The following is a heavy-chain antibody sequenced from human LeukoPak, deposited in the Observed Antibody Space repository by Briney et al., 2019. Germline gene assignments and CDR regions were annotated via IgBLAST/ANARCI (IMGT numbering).Heavy chain of an antibody. V-gene: IGHV3-15*01. CDR2: IKSKTDGGTT. D-gene: IGHD1-26*01. CDR1: GFTFSDAW. Sequence: GGSLRLSCAASGFTFSDAWMSWVRQAPGKGLEWVGRIKSKTDGGTTDYAAPVKGRFTISRDDSTNTLYLQMNSLKTEDTAVYYCTTRGGSFSIFDYWGQGTQVTVSS. CDR3: TTRGGSFSIFDY. J-gene: IGHJ4*02.